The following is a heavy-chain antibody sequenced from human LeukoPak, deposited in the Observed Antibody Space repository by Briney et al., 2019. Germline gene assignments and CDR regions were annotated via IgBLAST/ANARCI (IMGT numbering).Heavy chain of an antibody. CDR2: ISYDGSNK. CDR1: GFTFSSYG. Sequence: GGSLRLSCAASGFTFSSYGMHWVRQAPGKGLEWVAVISYDGSNKYYADSVKGRFTISRDNSKNTLYLRMNSLRAEDTAVYYCAKDQGGAAPAFDYWGQETLVTVSS. V-gene: IGHV3-30*18. J-gene: IGHJ4*02. D-gene: IGHD6-6*01. CDR3: AKDQGGAAPAFDY.